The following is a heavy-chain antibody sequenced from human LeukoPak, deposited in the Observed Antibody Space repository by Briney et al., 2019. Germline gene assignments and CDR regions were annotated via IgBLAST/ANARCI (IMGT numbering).Heavy chain of an antibody. Sequence: GGSLRLSCAASGFTFGTSWMSWFRRAPGTVLQWVAHTSPNGRDTYYVDSVKGRFIISRDNPKNSLYLQMNSLRAEDTAVYYCAGYASSGRRDAFDIWGQGTMVTVSS. CDR1: GFTFGTSW. D-gene: IGHD3-22*01. J-gene: IGHJ3*02. CDR2: TSPNGRDT. V-gene: IGHV3-7*01. CDR3: AGYASSGRRDAFDI.